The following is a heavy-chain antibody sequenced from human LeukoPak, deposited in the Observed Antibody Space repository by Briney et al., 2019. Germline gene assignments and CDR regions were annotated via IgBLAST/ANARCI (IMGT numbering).Heavy chain of an antibody. J-gene: IGHJ4*02. Sequence: ASVKVSCEASGYTFTNYYIHSVRQAPGQRVGWMGIINPSDGSTRYAQKFQGRVTVTRDTSTSTVYMELSSLRSEDTAVYYCARAGYSSSSITLGYWGQGTLVTVSS. CDR1: GYTFTNYY. D-gene: IGHD6-6*01. CDR2: INPSDGST. V-gene: IGHV1-46*01. CDR3: ARAGYSSSSITLGY.